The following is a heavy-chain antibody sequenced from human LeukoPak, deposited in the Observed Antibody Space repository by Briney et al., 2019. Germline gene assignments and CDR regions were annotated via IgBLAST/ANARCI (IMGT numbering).Heavy chain of an antibody. CDR2: ISYDGSNK. J-gene: IGHJ4*02. D-gene: IGHD5-12*01. Sequence: PGRSLRLSCAASGFTFSSYGMHWVRQAPGKGLEWVAVISYDGSNKYYADSVKGRFSISRDNSKNTLYLQMNSLRAEDTAVYYCAKDSSGYDYGAGYWGQGILVTVSS. CDR1: GFTFSSYG. CDR3: AKDSSGYDYGAGY. V-gene: IGHV3-30*18.